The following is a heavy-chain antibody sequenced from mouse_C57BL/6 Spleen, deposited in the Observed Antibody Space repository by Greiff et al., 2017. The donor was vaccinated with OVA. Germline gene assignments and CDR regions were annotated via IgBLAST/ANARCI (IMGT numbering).Heavy chain of an antibody. J-gene: IGHJ4*01. D-gene: IGHD2-4*01. CDR2: IYPGDGDT. CDR3: ARGIYYEYDGAMDY. Sequence: QVHVKQSGAELVKPGASVKISCKASGYAFSSYWMNWVKQRPGKGLEWIGQIYPGDGDTNYNGKFKGKATLTADKSSSTAYMQLSSLTSEDAAVYFCARGIYYEYDGAMDYWGQGTSVTVSS. CDR1: GYAFSSYW. V-gene: IGHV1-80*01.